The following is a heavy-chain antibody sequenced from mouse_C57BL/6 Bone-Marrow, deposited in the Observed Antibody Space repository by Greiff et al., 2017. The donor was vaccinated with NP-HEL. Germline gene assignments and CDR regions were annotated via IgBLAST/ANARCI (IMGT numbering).Heavy chain of an antibody. CDR2: IDPSDSYT. CDR3: ASEELGVALFAY. Sequence: QVQLQQPGAELVMPGASVKLSCKASGYTFTSYWMHWVKQRPGQGLEWIGEIDPSDSYTNYTQKFKGKSTLTAEKSSSTAYMQLNSLTSEDSAVYYCASEELGVALFAYWGQGTLVTVSA. V-gene: IGHV1-69*01. J-gene: IGHJ3*01. D-gene: IGHD1-1*02. CDR1: GYTFTSYW.